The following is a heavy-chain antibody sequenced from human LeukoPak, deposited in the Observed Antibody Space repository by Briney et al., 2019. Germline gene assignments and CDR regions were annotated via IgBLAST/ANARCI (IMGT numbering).Heavy chain of an antibody. D-gene: IGHD4-23*01. CDR1: GGSVSNSNYC. J-gene: IGHJ3*02. CDR3: ARPLDCNYGGTAFDI. CDR2: IDYSGSP. Sequence: PSETPSLTYTVSGGSVSNSNYCWGWIRQPPGKQLEWIGSIDYSGSPLYNPSLKSRVTISVDTSKNQFSLKLSSVTAADTAVYYCARPLDCNYGGTAFDIWGQGTMVTVSS. V-gene: IGHV4-39*01.